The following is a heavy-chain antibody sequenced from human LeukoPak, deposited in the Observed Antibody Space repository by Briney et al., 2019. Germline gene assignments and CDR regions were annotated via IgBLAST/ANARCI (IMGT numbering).Heavy chain of an antibody. J-gene: IGHJ4*02. V-gene: IGHV3-7*01. CDR2: VNQGGSET. D-gene: IGHD3-16*02. CDR1: GFSFNTYW. Sequence: PGGSLSLSCAASGFSFNTYWMTWVRQAPGKGLEWVANVNQGGSETYYVDSVKGRFIISRDNAKNSMYLQMNSPRAEDTAVYYCVRGGLYHYSGTSGDYWGQGTLVTVSS. CDR3: VRGGLYHYSGTSGDY.